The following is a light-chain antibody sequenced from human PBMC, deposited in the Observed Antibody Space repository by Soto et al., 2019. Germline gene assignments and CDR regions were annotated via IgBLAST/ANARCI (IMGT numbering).Light chain of an antibody. CDR1: NIGSTS. Sequence: SYELTQPPSVSVAPGQTARITCGGNNIGSTSVHWYQQRPGQAPVLVVYDDNDRPSGIPERFSGSNSENTATLTITRVEAGAEADYYCQVWNITTDHYVFGTGTKLTVL. J-gene: IGLJ1*01. V-gene: IGLV3-21*02. CDR2: DDN. CDR3: QVWNITTDHYV.